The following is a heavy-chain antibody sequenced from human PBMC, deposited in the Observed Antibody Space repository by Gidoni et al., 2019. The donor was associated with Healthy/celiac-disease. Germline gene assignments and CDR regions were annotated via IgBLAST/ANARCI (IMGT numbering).Heavy chain of an antibody. CDR1: GFSLSTRGVG. J-gene: IGHJ5*02. D-gene: IGHD5-18*01. CDR3: AHRPSGPSVEPMRGYSYGYRGDWFDP. Sequence: QITLKESGPTLVKPTQTLTLTCTFSGFSLSTRGVGVGWIRQPPGKALEWLALIYWNDDKRYSPSLKSRLTITKDTSKNQVVLTMTNMDPVDTATYYCAHRPSGPSVEPMRGYSYGYRGDWFDPWGQGTLVTVSS. CDR2: IYWNDDK. V-gene: IGHV2-5*01.